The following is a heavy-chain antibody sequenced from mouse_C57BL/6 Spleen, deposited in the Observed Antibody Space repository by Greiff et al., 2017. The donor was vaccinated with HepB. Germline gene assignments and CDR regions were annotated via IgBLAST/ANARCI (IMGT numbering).Heavy chain of an antibody. CDR3: ANDAGFAY. V-gene: IGHV5-17*01. J-gene: IGHJ3*01. Sequence: EVQLVESGGGLVKPGGSLKLSCAASGFTFSDYGMHWVRQAPEKGLEWVAYISSGSSTIYYADTVKGRFTISRDNAKNTLFLHMTSLRSEDTAMYYCANDAGFAYWGQGTLVTVSA. CDR1: GFTFSDYG. CDR2: ISSGSSTI.